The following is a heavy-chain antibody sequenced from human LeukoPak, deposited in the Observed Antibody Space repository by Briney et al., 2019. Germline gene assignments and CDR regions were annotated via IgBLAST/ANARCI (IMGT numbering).Heavy chain of an antibody. CDR1: GFTFSRSW. V-gene: IGHV4-34*08. J-gene: IGHJ3*02. CDR2: INHSGST. CDR3: ATNRGTAMADDAFDI. Sequence: TTGGSLRLSCAASGFTFSRSWMDWVRQPPGKGLEWIGEINHSGSTNYNPSLKSRVTISVDTSKNQFSLKLSSVTAADTAVYYCATNRGTAMADDAFDIWGQGTMVTASS. D-gene: IGHD5-18*01.